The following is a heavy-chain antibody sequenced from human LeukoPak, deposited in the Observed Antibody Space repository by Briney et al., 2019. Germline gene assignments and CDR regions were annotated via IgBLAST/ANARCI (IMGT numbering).Heavy chain of an antibody. J-gene: IGHJ4*02. V-gene: IGHV4-59*01. CDR2: IYYTGTT. CDR3: ARGHRGPGY. Sequence: SETLSLTCTVSGASISDYYWSWIRQPPGKGLEWIGYIYYTGTTNYNPSLKSRVTISVDTSKNQFSLKLTSVTAADTAVYYCARGHRGPGYWGQGTLVSVSS. CDR1: GASISDYY.